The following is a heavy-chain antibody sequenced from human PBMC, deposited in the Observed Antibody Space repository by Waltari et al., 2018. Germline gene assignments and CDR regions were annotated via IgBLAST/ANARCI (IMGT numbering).Heavy chain of an antibody. CDR3: ARDFPRYYYDSSGRNDAFDI. Sequence: QVQLVQSGAEVKKPGSSVKVSCKASGGTFSSYAISWVRQAPGQGLEWMGRIIPILGIANYAKKFQGRVTITADKSTSTAYMELSSLRSEDTAVYYCARDFPRYYYDSSGRNDAFDIWGQGTMVTVSS. CDR2: IIPILGIA. D-gene: IGHD3-22*01. J-gene: IGHJ3*02. CDR1: GGTFSSYA. V-gene: IGHV1-69*09.